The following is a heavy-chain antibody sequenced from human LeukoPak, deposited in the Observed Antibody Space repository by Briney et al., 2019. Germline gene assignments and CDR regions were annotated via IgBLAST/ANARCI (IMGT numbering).Heavy chain of an antibody. V-gene: IGHV1-18*01. J-gene: IGHJ4*02. CDR1: GYTFTSYG. CDR3: ARELYDSSGYYPHFDY. CDR2: ISAYNGNT. Sequence: ASVKVSCKASGYTFTSYGISWVRQAPGQGLEWMGWISAYNGNTNYAQKLQGRVTMTTDTSTSTAYMELRSLRSDDTAVYYCARELYDSSGYYPHFDYWSQGTLVTVSS. D-gene: IGHD3-22*01.